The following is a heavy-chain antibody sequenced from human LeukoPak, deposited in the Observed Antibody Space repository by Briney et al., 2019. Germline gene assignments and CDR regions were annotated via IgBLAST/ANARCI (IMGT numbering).Heavy chain of an antibody. CDR1: GFTFSTNS. D-gene: IGHD1-26*01. CDR2: ITSNGGST. V-gene: IGHV3-64D*08. CDR3: VTVGMTSIWSYLRFDP. J-gene: IGHJ5*02. Sequence: PGGSLRLSCSASGFTFSTNSMHWVRQAPGKGLEFVSAITSNGGSTYYADSVKGRFTISRDNSENTLYLQMSSLRAEDTAVYYCVTVGMTSIWSYLRFDPRGQGTLVSVSS.